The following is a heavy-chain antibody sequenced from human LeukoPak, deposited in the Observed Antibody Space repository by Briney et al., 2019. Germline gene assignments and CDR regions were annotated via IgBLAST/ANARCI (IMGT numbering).Heavy chain of an antibody. Sequence: GGSLRLSCAASGFTFSNYAVHWVRQAPGKGLEWVAVISYDASNKYYADSVKGRFTISRDNSKNTLYLQMNSLRAEDTAVYYCARTPTGQLPNLHFDYWGQGTLVTVSS. CDR3: ARTPTGQLPNLHFDY. CDR1: GFTFSNYA. V-gene: IGHV3-30-3*01. D-gene: IGHD2-2*01. J-gene: IGHJ4*02. CDR2: ISYDASNK.